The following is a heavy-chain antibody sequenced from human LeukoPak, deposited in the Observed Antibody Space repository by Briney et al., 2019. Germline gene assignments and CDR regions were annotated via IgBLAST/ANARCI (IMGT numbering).Heavy chain of an antibody. J-gene: IGHJ3*02. V-gene: IGHV4-59*01. Sequence: SETLSLTFTVSRXSISTSYWSWIRQPPGKGLEWIAYIYYSGSARYNPSLKSRVTISVDPSKNQFSLKLSSVTAADTAVYYCAGALLGASDAFDIWGQGTLVTVSA. D-gene: IGHD3-16*01. CDR2: IYYSGSA. CDR1: RXSISTSY. CDR3: AGALLGASDAFDI.